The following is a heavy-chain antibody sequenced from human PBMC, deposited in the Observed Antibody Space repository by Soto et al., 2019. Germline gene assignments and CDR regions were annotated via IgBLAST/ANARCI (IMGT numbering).Heavy chain of an antibody. D-gene: IGHD3-22*01. CDR1: GDTFSSYA. CDR2: IIPIFGTA. CDR3: ARDGSGYRSRASPMDV. J-gene: IGHJ6*02. Sequence: QVQLVQSGAEVKKPGSSVKVSCKASGDTFSSYAIGWVRQAPGQGLEWMGGIIPIFGTANYAQKFQGRVTITADESTSTAYMELSSLRSEDTAVHYCARDGSGYRSRASPMDVWGQGTTVTVSS. V-gene: IGHV1-69*01.